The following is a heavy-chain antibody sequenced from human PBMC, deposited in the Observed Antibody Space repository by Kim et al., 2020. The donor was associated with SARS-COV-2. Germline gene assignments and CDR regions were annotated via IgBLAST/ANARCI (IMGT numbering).Heavy chain of an antibody. V-gene: IGHV3-33*01. Sequence: KADYADSVKGRFTISRDNSKNTLYLQMNNLRVDDTAVYYCARDTAVIPFDYWGQGVLVTVSS. J-gene: IGHJ4*02. D-gene: IGHD5-18*01. CDR3: ARDTAVIPFDY. CDR2: KA.